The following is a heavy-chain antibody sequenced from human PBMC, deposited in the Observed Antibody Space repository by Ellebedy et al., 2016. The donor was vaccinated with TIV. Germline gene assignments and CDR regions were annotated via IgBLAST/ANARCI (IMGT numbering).Heavy chain of an antibody. D-gene: IGHD3-22*01. CDR3: ARIGLSSGFYSLFDY. J-gene: IGHJ4*02. V-gene: IGHV4-59*01. Sequence: MPSETLSLTCTVSGGSLSNFYWSWIRQPPGKGLEWIGSIHSNGDTSYSPSLKSRVTISGDTSKNQFSLKLNSVTAADSAVYYFARIGLSSGFYSLFDYWGQGSLVTVTS. CDR1: GGSLSNFY. CDR2: IHSNGDT.